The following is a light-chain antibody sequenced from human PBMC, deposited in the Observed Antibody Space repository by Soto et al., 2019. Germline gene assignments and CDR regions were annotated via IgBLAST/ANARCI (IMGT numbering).Light chain of an antibody. CDR1: SSNIGTYT. CDR3: AAWDDRLNGQGV. Sequence: QLVLTQPPSASGTPGQRVTISRSGSSSNIGTYTVNWYQQLPGTAPKLLIYSTNQRPSGVPDRFSGSKSGTSASLAISGLQSEDEADYYCAAWDDRLNGQGVFGGGTKVTVL. V-gene: IGLV1-44*01. J-gene: IGLJ2*01. CDR2: STN.